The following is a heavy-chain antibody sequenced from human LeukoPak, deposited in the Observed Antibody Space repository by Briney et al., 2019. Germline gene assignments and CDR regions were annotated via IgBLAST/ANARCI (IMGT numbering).Heavy chain of an antibody. Sequence: GASVKVSCKASGYTFTSYAMHWVRQAPGQRLEWMGWINAGNGNTKYSQEFQGRVTITADKSTSTAYMELSSLRSEDTAVYYCANGGSSSWYNWFDPWGQGTLVTVSS. D-gene: IGHD6-13*01. V-gene: IGHV1-3*03. CDR3: ANGGSSSWYNWFDP. CDR2: INAGNGNT. CDR1: GYTFTSYA. J-gene: IGHJ5*02.